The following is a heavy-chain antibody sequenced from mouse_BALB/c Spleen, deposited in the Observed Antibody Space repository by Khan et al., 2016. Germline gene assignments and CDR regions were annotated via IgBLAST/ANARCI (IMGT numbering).Heavy chain of an antibody. J-gene: IGHJ3*01. CDR2: INTYTGEP. Sequence: QIQLVQSGPELKKPGETVKISCKASGYTFTNYGMNWVKQAPGKGLKWMGWINTYTGEPTYTDDFKGRFAFSLETSASTAYLQINNLKNEDTATYFCARPPTTTRDSSFGYWGQGTLVTVSA. D-gene: IGHD3-1*01. V-gene: IGHV9-3-1*01. CDR3: ARPPTTTRDSSFGY. CDR1: GYTFTNYG.